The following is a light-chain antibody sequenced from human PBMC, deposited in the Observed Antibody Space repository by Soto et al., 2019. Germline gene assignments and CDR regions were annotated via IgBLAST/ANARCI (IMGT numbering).Light chain of an antibody. Sequence: ETVSTQSPGTLSLSPGERATLNGRAGQSISTSSLAWYRQKPGQAPRLLIYGAFNRATGIPDRFSGSGSGTDFTLTISSLEPEDFAVYYCQQYGSSGTFGQGTKVDIK. CDR3: QQYGSSGT. CDR2: GAF. J-gene: IGKJ1*01. CDR1: QSISTSS. V-gene: IGKV3-20*01.